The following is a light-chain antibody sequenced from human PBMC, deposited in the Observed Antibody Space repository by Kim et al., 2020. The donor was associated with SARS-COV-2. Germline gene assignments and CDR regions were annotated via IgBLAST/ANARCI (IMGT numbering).Light chain of an antibody. CDR3: QQRSNLIT. V-gene: IGKV3-11*01. Sequence: PGERATLSCRASQSVSSYLAWYQQKPGQAPRLLIYDASNRATGIPARFSGSGSGTDFTLTISSLEPEDFAVYYCQQRSNLITFGQGTRLEIK. CDR1: QSVSSY. J-gene: IGKJ5*01. CDR2: DAS.